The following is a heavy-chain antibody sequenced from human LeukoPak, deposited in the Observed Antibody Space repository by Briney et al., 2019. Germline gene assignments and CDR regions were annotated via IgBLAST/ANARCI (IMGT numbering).Heavy chain of an antibody. V-gene: IGHV5-51*01. J-gene: IGHJ6*04. CDR1: GYIFTSYW. Sequence: GESLKISCKGSGYIFTSYWIGWVRQMPGKGLEWMGIIYTRNSDTRYRPSFQGQVPNSADKSITTAYLQWSSLKASDTAMYYCARLGTTSGDGMDVWGKGTTVTVSS. CDR2: IYTRNSDT. CDR3: ARLGTTSGDGMDV. D-gene: IGHD2-2*01.